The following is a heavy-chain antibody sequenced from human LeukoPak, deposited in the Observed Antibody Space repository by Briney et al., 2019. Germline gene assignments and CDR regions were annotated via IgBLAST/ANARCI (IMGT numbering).Heavy chain of an antibody. CDR1: GYTFTGYY. V-gene: IGHV1-2*04. D-gene: IGHD2-15*01. CDR2: INPNSGGT. CDR3: ARAMGVVAADFDY. J-gene: IGHJ4*02. Sequence: ASVKVSCKASGYTFTGYYMLWVRQAPGQGLEWMGWINPNSGGTNYAQKFQGWVTMTRDTSISTAYMELSRLRSDDTAVYYCARAMGVVAADFDYWGQGTLVTVSS.